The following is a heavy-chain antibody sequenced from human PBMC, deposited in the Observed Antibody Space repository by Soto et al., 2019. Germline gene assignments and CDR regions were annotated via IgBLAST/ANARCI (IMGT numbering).Heavy chain of an antibody. CDR3: ARRGYCSSTSCPDYYYYGMDV. CDR1: GGTFSSYA. CDR2: IIPIFGTA. D-gene: IGHD2-2*01. Sequence: GASVKVSCKASGGTFSSYAISWVRQAPGQGLEWMGGIIPIFGTANYAQKFQGRVTITADKSTSTAYMELSSLRSEDTAVYYCARRGYCSSTSCPDYYYYGMDVWGQGTTVTVSS. V-gene: IGHV1-69*06. J-gene: IGHJ6*02.